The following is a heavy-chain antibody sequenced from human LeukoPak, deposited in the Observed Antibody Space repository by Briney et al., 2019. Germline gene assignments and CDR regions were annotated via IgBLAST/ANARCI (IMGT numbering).Heavy chain of an antibody. CDR1: GYTFTTYA. CDR2: INAGNGNT. Sequence: ASVTVSCKASGYTFTTYAMHWVRQAPGQRLEWMGWINAGNGNTKYSQKFQGRVTITRDTSASTAYMELSSLRSEDTAVYYCARGSWGPPHVLRYFDWLSDYWGQGTLVTVSS. V-gene: IGHV1-3*01. CDR3: ARGSWGPPHVLRYFDWLSDY. J-gene: IGHJ4*02. D-gene: IGHD3-9*01.